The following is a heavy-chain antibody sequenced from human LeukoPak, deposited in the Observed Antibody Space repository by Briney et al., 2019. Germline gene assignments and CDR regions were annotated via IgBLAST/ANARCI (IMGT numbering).Heavy chain of an antibody. CDR3: ARDVFRDGYNSGSDY. D-gene: IGHD5-24*01. CDR2: IKEDGSEE. V-gene: IGHV3-7*01. CDR1: GFTFIGFW. J-gene: IGHJ4*02. Sequence: GGSLRLSCVTSGFTFIGFWMSWVRQAPGKGREGGANIKEDGSEEYYVDSVKGRFTISRDNAKNSLYLQMNSLRAEDTAVYYCARDVFRDGYNSGSDYWGQGTLVAVSS.